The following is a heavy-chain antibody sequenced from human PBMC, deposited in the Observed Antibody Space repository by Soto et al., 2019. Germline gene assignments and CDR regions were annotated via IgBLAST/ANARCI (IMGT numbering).Heavy chain of an antibody. D-gene: IGHD3-22*01. CDR1: GVSFSGYY. Sequence: KTSETLSLTCAVYGVSFSGYYWSWIRQPPGKGLEWIGEINHSGSTNYNPSLKSRVTISVDTSKNQFSLKLSSVTAADTAVYYCARVAGPIRRRPYYYDSSGYTRRVASDYWGQGTLVTVSS. CDR2: INHSGST. V-gene: IGHV4-34*01. J-gene: IGHJ4*02. CDR3: ARVAGPIRRRPYYYDSSGYTRRVASDY.